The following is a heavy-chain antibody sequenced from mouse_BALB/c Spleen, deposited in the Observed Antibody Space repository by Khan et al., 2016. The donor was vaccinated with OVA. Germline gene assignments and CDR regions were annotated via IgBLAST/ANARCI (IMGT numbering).Heavy chain of an antibody. D-gene: IGHD2-3*01. CDR1: GFTFTDYA. J-gene: IGHJ2*01. CDR2: ISTYSGNT. Sequence: QVQLQQSGPELVRPGVSVKISCKGSGFTFTDYAMHWVKQSHAKSLEWIGLISTYSGNTNYNQKFKGKATMTVDKSSSTAYMALARLTSEDSAIYYCASPAYDGYYDYWGQGTTLTVSS. CDR3: ASPAYDGYYDY. V-gene: IGHV1S137*01.